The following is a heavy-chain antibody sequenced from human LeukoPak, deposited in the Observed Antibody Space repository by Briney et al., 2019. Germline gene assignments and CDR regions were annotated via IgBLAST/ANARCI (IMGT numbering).Heavy chain of an antibody. CDR3: ARHCCTSPSKRVFDF. Sequence: SETLSLTCTVSGGSIISSDYHWGWVRQPPGKGLEWIGTISYSGNTDYNPSLRSRVAVSVDTSNNQFSLRLSSVTAADTAVYHCARHCCTSPSKRVFDFWGQGTMVTVSS. CDR1: GGSIISSDYH. D-gene: IGHD2-8*01. CDR2: ISYSGNT. J-gene: IGHJ3*01. V-gene: IGHV4-39*01.